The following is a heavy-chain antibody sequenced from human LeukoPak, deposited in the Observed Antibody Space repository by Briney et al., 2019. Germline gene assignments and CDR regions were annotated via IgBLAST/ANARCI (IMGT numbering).Heavy chain of an antibody. J-gene: IGHJ4*02. CDR3: ARDSNWSFDY. CDR1: GFTFRSYA. V-gene: IGHV3-21*01. CDR2: ISSSSSYI. D-gene: IGHD1-20*01. Sequence: GRSLRLSCAASGFTFRSYAMHWVRQAPGKGLEWVSSISSSSSYIYYADSVKGRFTISRDNAKNSLYLQMNSLRAEDTAVYYCARDSNWSFDYWGQGTLVTVSS.